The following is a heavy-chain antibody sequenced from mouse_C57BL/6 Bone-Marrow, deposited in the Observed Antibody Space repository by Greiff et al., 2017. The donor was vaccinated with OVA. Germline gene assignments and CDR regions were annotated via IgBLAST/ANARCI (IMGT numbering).Heavy chain of an antibody. CDR2: IYPGNSDT. D-gene: IGHD2-4*01. CDR3: ALYYDYGYYAMDY. Sequence: EVQLVQSGTVLARPGASVKMSCKTSGYTFTSYWMHWVKQRPGQGLEWIGAIYPGNSDTSYNQKFKGKAKLTAVTSASTAYMELSSLTNEDSAVYYCALYYDYGYYAMDYWGQGTSVTVSS. CDR1: GYTFTSYW. V-gene: IGHV1-5*01. J-gene: IGHJ4*01.